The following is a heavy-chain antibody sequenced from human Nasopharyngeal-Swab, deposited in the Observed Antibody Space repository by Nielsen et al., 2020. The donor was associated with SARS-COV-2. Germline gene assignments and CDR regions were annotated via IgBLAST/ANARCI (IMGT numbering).Heavy chain of an antibody. CDR3: ARGAFSLDHSWFDP. Sequence: ASVKVSCKCSGYTFNRNDINWVRQAPGQGLEWMGWMNPKSGEVGYEQKFQGIVTMTRNTATATAYMELSGLRHEDTAVYYCARGAFSLDHSWFDPWGQGTLVTVSS. CDR1: GYTFNRND. J-gene: IGHJ5*02. CDR2: MNPKSGEV. D-gene: IGHD3/OR15-3a*01. V-gene: IGHV1-8*01.